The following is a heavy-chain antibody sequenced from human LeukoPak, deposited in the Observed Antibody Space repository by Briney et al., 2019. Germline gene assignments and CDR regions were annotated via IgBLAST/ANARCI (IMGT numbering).Heavy chain of an antibody. D-gene: IGHD5-12*01. V-gene: IGHV3-7*01. CDR3: ARVEASGYDYGAFDY. J-gene: IGHJ4*02. CDR2: IKVAGSEK. Sequence: GGSLRLSCAASGFTFSSYWMTWVRQAPGKGLEWVASIKVAGSEKYYVDSVKGRFTISRDNAKNSLYLQMNSLRAEDTAVYYCARVEASGYDYGAFDYWGQGTLVTVSS. CDR1: GFTFSSYW.